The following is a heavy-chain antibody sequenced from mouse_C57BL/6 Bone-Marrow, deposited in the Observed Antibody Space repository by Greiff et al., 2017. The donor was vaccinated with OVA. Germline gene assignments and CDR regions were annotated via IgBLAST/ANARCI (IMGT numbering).Heavy chain of an antibody. J-gene: IGHJ2*01. D-gene: IGHD1-1*01. CDR2: ISDGGSYT. V-gene: IGHV5-4*03. CDR1: GFTFSSYA. CDR3: ARPLYGSSYDYFDY. Sequence: EVKVVESGGGLVKPGGSLKLSCAASGFTFSSYAMSWVRQTPEKRLEWVATISDGGSYTYYPDNVKGRFTISRDNAKNNLYLQMSHLKSEDTAMYYCARPLYGSSYDYFDYWGQVTTLTVSS.